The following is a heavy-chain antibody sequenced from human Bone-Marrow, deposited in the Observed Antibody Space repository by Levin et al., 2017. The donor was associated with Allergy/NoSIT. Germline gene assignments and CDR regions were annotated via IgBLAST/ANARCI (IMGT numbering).Heavy chain of an antibody. J-gene: IGHJ4*01. Sequence: GGSLRLSCAASGFTFSSYAMHWVRQAPGKGLEWVAVISYDGSNKYYADSVKGRFTISRDNSKNTLYLQMNSLRAEDTAVYYCARSGRRDGYNYLGYYFDYWGHGTLVTVSS. D-gene: IGHD5-24*01. CDR3: ARSGRRDGYNYLGYYFDY. CDR2: ISYDGSNK. V-gene: IGHV3-30-3*01. CDR1: GFTFSSYA.